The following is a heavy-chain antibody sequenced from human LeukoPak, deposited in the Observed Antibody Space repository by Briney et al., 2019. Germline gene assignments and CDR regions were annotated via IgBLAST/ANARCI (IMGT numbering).Heavy chain of an antibody. D-gene: IGHD6-13*01. Sequence: SETLSLTCTVSGGSISSSSHYWGWIRQPPGKGLEWIGSIYYSGSTYYNPSLKSRVTISVDTSKSQFSLKLSSVTAADTAVYYCARIAAAAGPVDYWGQGTLVTVSS. J-gene: IGHJ4*02. CDR1: GGSISSSSHY. CDR3: ARIAAAAGPVDY. CDR2: IYYSGST. V-gene: IGHV4-39*01.